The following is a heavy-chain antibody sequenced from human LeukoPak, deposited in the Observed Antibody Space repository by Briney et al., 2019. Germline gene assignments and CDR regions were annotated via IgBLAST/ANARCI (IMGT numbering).Heavy chain of an antibody. CDR1: GYTFTSYD. V-gene: IGHV1-8*01. D-gene: IGHD6-13*01. Sequence: GASVKVSCKASGYTFTSYDINWVRQATGQGLEWMGWMNPNSGNTGYAQKFQGRVTMTRNTSISTAYMELSSLRSEDTAVYYCARAYSRQQPSTKRYYFDYWGQGTLVTVSS. J-gene: IGHJ4*02. CDR2: MNPNSGNT. CDR3: ARAYSRQQPSTKRYYFDY.